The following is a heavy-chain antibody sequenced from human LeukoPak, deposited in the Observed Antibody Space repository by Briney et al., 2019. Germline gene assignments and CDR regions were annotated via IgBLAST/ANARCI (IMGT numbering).Heavy chain of an antibody. Sequence: ASVKVSCKASGYTFTGYYMHWVRQAPGQGLEWMGWINPISGGTNYAQKFQGRVTMTRDTSISTAYMELSRLRSDDTAVYYCARDGLYYYGSGSYMAYWGQGTLVTVSS. CDR1: GYTFTGYY. D-gene: IGHD3-10*01. CDR2: INPISGGT. CDR3: ARDGLYYYGSGSYMAY. J-gene: IGHJ4*02. V-gene: IGHV1-2*02.